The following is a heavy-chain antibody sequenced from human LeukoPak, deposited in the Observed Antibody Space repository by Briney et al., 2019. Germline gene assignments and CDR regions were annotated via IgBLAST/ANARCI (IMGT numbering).Heavy chain of an antibody. V-gene: IGHV4-59*08. CDR1: GGSISSYS. CDR2: IYYSGST. J-gene: IGHJ3*02. D-gene: IGHD5-12*01. Sequence: SETLSLTCTVSGGSISSYSWSWIRQPPGKGLEWIGSIYYSGSTNYNPSLKSRVTMSVDTSKNQFSLKLSSVTAADTAVYYCARHGGESIVAMILHAFDIWAKGQWSPSLQ. CDR3: ARHGGESIVAMILHAFDI.